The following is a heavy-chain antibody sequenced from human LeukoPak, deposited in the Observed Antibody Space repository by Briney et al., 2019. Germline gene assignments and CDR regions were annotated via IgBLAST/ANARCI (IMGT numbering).Heavy chain of an antibody. CDR1: GGSISSSSYY. D-gene: IGHD1-26*01. V-gene: IGHV4-39*01. CDR2: IYYSGST. Sequence: PSETLSLTCTVSGGSISSSSYYWGWIRQPPGKGLEWIGSIYYSGSTYCNPSLKSRVTISVDTSKNQFSLKLSSVTAADTAVYYCARASGSYSIDYWGQGTLVTVSS. J-gene: IGHJ4*02. CDR3: ARASGSYSIDY.